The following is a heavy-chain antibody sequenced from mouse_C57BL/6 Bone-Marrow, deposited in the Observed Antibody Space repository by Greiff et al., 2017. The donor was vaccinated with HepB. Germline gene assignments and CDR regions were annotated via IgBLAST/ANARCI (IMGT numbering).Heavy chain of an antibody. CDR1: GYTFTSYW. J-gene: IGHJ4*01. CDR2: INPSSGYT. D-gene: IGHD3-2*02. CDR3: ALDSSGYYAMDY. Sequence: QVHVKQSGAELAKPGASVKLSCKASGYTFTSYWMHWVKQRPGQGLEWIGYINPSSGYTKYNQKFKDKATLTADKSSSTAYMQLSSLTYEDSAVYYCALDSSGYYAMDYWGQGTSVTVSS. V-gene: IGHV1-7*01.